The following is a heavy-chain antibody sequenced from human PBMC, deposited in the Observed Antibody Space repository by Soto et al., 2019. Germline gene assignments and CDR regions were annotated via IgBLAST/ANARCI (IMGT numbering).Heavy chain of an antibody. Sequence: GGSLRLSCAASGFTFSSYSMNWVRQAPGKGLEWVSSISSSSSYIYYADSVKGRFTISRDNAKNSLYLQMNSLRAEDTAVYYCAREQSVTTRTLYYYGMDVWGQGTTVTVSS. V-gene: IGHV3-21*01. CDR2: ISSSSSYI. CDR3: AREQSVTTRTLYYYGMDV. D-gene: IGHD4-17*01. CDR1: GFTFSSYS. J-gene: IGHJ6*02.